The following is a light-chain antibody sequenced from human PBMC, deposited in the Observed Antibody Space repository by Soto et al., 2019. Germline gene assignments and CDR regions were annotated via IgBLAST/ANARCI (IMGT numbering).Light chain of an antibody. CDR2: DVT. CDR1: SSDVGGYNY. J-gene: IGLJ1*01. V-gene: IGLV2-11*01. Sequence: QSALTQPRSVSGSPGQSVTISCTGTSSDVGGYNYVSWYQHHPGKAPKLMIYDVTKRPSGVRDRFSASKSGNTASLTISGLQAEDEADYYCCSYAGSYTYVFGTGTNVTAL. CDR3: CSYAGSYTYV.